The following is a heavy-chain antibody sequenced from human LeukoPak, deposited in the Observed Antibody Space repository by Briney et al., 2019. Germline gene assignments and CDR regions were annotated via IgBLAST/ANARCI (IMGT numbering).Heavy chain of an antibody. CDR1: GYSFTSYW. J-gene: IGHJ4*02. CDR3: ARIPVDTSFGIDY. D-gene: IGHD5-18*01. Sequence: GESLKISCKGSGYSFTSYWISWVRQMPGKGLEWMGRIDPSDSYTNYSPSFQGHVTISADKSISTACLQWSSLKASDTAMYYCARIPVDTSFGIDYWGQGTLVTVSS. CDR2: IDPSDSYT. V-gene: IGHV5-10-1*01.